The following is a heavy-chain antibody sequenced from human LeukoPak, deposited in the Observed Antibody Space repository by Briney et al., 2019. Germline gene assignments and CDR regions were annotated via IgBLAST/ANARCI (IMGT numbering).Heavy chain of an antibody. Sequence: SQTLSLTCAVSGGSISSGGYSWSWIRQPPGKGLEWTGYIYHSGSTYYNPSLKSRVTISVDRSKNQFSLKLSSVTAADTAVYYCARVATPGGGWFDPWGQGTLVTVSS. CDR3: ARVATPGGGWFDP. J-gene: IGHJ5*02. D-gene: IGHD5-24*01. V-gene: IGHV4-30-2*01. CDR2: IYHSGST. CDR1: GGSISSGGYS.